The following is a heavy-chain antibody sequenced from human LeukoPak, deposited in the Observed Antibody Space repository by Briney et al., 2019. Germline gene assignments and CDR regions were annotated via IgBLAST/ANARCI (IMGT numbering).Heavy chain of an antibody. V-gene: IGHV3-23*01. Sequence: GGSLRLSCAASGFTFSSYATNWVRQAPGKGLEWVSAISGFGGGGSTYYADSVKGRFTISRDNSKNTLYLQMNSLRAEDTAVYNCAKGVASTWNGDTWFDPWGQGTLVTVSS. CDR3: AKGVASTWNGDTWFDP. CDR2: ISGFGGGGST. D-gene: IGHD1-1*01. J-gene: IGHJ5*02. CDR1: GFTFSSYA.